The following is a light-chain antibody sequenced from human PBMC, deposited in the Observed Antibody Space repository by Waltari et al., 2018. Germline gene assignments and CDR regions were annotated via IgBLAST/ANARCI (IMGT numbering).Light chain of an antibody. J-gene: IGKJ4*01. CDR1: QSVSSIS. CDR3: QQYDGSVLT. Sequence: IVLTQSPDTLSLSPGERATLSCRASQSVSSISFVWLQQNPGQAPSLVIYGTSSRATGFPDRLSGSGSGTDFTLPISRLELEDFAMYYCQQYDGSVLTFGGGTKVEL. CDR2: GTS. V-gene: IGKV3-20*01.